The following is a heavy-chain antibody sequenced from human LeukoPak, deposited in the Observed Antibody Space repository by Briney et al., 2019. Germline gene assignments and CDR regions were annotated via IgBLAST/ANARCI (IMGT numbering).Heavy chain of an antibody. CDR3: ASLRYGGNSVFDY. CDR2: ISPGGEIT. V-gene: IGHV3-23*01. Sequence: GGSLRLSCAASGFTFSSYAMSWVRQAPGKGLEWVSGISPGGEITYYADSVKGRFTISRDNSKNTVSLQMHSLRAEDTALYYCASLRYGGNSVFDYWGQGTPVTVSS. D-gene: IGHD4-23*01. J-gene: IGHJ4*02. CDR1: GFTFSSYA.